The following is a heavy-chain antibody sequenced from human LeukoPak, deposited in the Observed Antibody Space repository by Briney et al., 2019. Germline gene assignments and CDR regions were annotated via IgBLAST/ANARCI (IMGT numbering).Heavy chain of an antibody. J-gene: IGHJ4*02. CDR1: GGSINNYY. D-gene: IGHD1-26*01. Sequence: PSETLSLTCTVSGGSINNYYWSWIRQAPGKGLEWIANIHYTGSTNFNPSLESRLTISLDASHNQFSLRLSSVTAADTAMYYCAKSGGYGLIDCWGQVTLVTVSS. V-gene: IGHV4-59*01. CDR2: IHYTGST. CDR3: AKSGGYGLIDC.